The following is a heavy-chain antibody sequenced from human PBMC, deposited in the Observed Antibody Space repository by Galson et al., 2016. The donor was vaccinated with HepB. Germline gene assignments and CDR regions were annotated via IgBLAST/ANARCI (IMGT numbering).Heavy chain of an antibody. CDR3: GRDLDIAVDI. V-gene: IGHV3-7*03. CDR2: INQAGSEK. J-gene: IGHJ3*02. CDR1: GFTFSNFW. D-gene: IGHD5-12*01. Sequence: SLRLSCAASGFTFSNFWMSWVRQAPGKGLEWVATINQAGSEKYYVNSLRGRFAISRDNAQTSLYLQMNSLRAEDTAVYYCGRDLDIAVDIWGQGTMVTVSS.